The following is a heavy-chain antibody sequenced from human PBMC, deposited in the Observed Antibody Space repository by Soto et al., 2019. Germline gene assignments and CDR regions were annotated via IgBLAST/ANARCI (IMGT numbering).Heavy chain of an antibody. CDR2: INPKFGDT. CDR1: GYTFTAYY. Sequence: QVQLVQSGAEVKEPGDSVRVSCEASGYTFTAYYIHWVRQAVGQGLEWMGWINPKFGDTTYAQDFQGRVSMTRDMSISTVYMELSRLTSDDTAIYYCARNLDYYYGPGSGNGHGFWGQGTTVTVFS. J-gene: IGHJ6*02. CDR3: ARNLDYYYGPGSGNGHGF. D-gene: IGHD3-10*01. V-gene: IGHV1-2*02.